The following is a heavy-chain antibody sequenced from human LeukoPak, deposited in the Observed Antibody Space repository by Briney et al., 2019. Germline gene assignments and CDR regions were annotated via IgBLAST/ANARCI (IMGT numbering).Heavy chain of an antibody. Sequence: PSETLSLTCTVSGGSISSGSYYWSWIRQPAGKGLEWIGHIYTSGSTIYNPSLKSRVTISVDTSKNQFSLKLSSVTAADTAVYYCARDFRYSPDTVYPGLSYWGQGTLVTVSS. CDR2: IYTSGST. CDR3: ARDFRYSPDTVYPGLSY. CDR1: GGSISSGSYY. V-gene: IGHV4-61*09. D-gene: IGHD5/OR15-5a*01. J-gene: IGHJ4*02.